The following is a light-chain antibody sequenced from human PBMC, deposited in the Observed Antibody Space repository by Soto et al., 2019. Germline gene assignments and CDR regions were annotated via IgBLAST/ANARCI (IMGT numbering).Light chain of an antibody. CDR1: QSVSSF. CDR3: QQRRCWPLT. Sequence: EIVLTQSPATLSLSPGERANLSCRASQSVSSFLAWYQQKPGQAPRLLIHDASSRATGIPARFSGSGSGTDFTLSISSLEPERFVVYYCQQRRCWPLTFGEFTKVEIK. J-gene: IGKJ4*01. V-gene: IGKV3-11*01. CDR2: DAS.